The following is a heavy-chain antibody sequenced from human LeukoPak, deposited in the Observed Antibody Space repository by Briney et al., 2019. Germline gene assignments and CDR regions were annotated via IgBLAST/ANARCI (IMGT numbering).Heavy chain of an antibody. CDR3: ARVADFWSGYWGYDY. CDR1: GFTFSSYS. V-gene: IGHV3-21*01. D-gene: IGHD3-3*01. CDR2: ISGISSYI. J-gene: IGHJ4*02. Sequence: GGSLRLSCAASGFTFSSYSMNWVRQAPGKGLEWVSSISGISSYIYYADSVKGRFTMSRANAKNSVYLQMNSLRAEDTAVYYCARVADFWSGYWGYDYWGQGTLVTVSS.